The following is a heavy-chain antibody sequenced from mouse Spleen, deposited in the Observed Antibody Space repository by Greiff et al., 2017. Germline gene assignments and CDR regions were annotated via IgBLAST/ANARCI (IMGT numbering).Heavy chain of an antibody. J-gene: IGHJ3*01. V-gene: IGHV5-12-1*01. CDR1: GFAFSSYD. D-gene: IGHD2-1*01. Sequence: EVQGVESGGGLVKPGGSLKLSCAASGFAFSSYDMSWVRQTPEKRLEWVAYISSGGGSTYYPDTVKGRFTISRDNAKNTLYLQMSSLKSEDTAMYYCARHETYGNYAAYWGQGTLVTVSA. CDR2: ISSGGGST. CDR3: ARHETYGNYAAY.